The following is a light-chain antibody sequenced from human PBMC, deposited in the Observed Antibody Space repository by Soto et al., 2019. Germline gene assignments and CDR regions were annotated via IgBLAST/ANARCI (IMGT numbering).Light chain of an antibody. Sequence: QAVVTQPPSVSGAPGQRVTISCTGSSSNIGAGYPVHWYQQLPGTAPKLLVAGNRPSGVPDRFSVSKSGASASLAITGLHAEDEADYYCQSYDSSLSRRWVFGGGTKLTVL. V-gene: IGLV1-40*03. CDR3: QSYDSSLSRRWV. CDR1: SSNIGAGYP. J-gene: IGLJ3*02. CDR2: G.